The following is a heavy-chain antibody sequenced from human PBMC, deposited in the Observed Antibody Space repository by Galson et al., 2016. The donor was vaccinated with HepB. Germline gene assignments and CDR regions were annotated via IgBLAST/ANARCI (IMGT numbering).Heavy chain of an antibody. V-gene: IGHV3-30*04. CDR1: GFTFSSYA. D-gene: IGHD3-10*01. J-gene: IGHJ4*02. Sequence: FLSLSCAASGFTFSSYAMHWVRQAPGKGLELVAVITCAVIYEHYAGPVKGRFTISRDNSQKTLYLHLNILSAEETAVYYCARAVHGSGSYWDKWGQGTLVAVSA. CDR2: ITCAVIYE. CDR3: ARAVHGSGSYWDK.